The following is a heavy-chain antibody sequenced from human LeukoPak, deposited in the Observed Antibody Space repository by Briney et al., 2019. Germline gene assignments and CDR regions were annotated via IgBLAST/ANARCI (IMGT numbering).Heavy chain of an antibody. J-gene: IGHJ4*02. Sequence: PGGSLRLSYAASGFTFSSYSMNWVRQAPGKGLEWVSSISSSSSYIYYADSVKGRFTISRDNAKNSLYLQMNSLRAEDTAVYYCARDRTSCYDYWGQGTLVTVSS. CDR1: GFTFSSYS. CDR3: ARDRTSCYDY. V-gene: IGHV3-21*01. CDR2: ISSSSSYI. D-gene: IGHD2-2*01.